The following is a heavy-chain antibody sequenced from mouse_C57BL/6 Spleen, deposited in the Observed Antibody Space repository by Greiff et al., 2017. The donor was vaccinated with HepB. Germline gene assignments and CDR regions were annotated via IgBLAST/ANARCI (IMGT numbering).Heavy chain of an antibody. CDR1: GYTFTSYW. CDR2: IHPNSGST. Sequence: QVQLQQPGAELVKPGASVKLSCKASGYTFTSYWMHWVKQRPGQGLEWIGMIHPNSGSTNYNEKFKSKATLTVDKSSSTAYMQLSSLTSEDSAVYYCAREDLDYYGSAMDYWGQGTSVTVSS. V-gene: IGHV1-64*01. CDR3: AREDLDYYGSAMDY. D-gene: IGHD1-1*01. J-gene: IGHJ4*01.